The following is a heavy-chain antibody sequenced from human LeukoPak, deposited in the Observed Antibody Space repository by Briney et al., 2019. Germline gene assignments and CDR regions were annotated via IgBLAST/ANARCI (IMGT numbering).Heavy chain of an antibody. CDR2: INPNSGGT. J-gene: IGHJ4*02. V-gene: IGHV1-2*02. D-gene: IGHD6-19*01. CDR1: GYTFTVYY. CDR3: ARIPSSGWTKRLYYFDY. Sequence: ASVTVSCKASGYTFTVYYMHWVRQAPGQGLEWMGWINPNSGGTNYAQKFQGRVTMTRDTSISTAYMELSRLRSDDTAVYYCARIPSSGWTKRLYYFDYWGQGTLVTVSS.